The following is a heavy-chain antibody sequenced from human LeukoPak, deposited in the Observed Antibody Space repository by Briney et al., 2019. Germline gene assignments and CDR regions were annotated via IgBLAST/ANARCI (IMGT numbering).Heavy chain of an antibody. V-gene: IGHV4-30-2*01. D-gene: IGHD5-12*01. Sequence: SETLPLTCAVSGVSMGSGGYSWSWVRQPPGKGLEWIGYICHSGSSYYNPSLKSRVTIPMDRSKNQFSLKLSSVTAADTAVYYSARTIVATISSEAYIDYWGQGTLVTVSS. CDR3: ARTIVATISSEAYIDY. CDR1: GVSMGSGGYS. CDR2: ICHSGSS. J-gene: IGHJ4*02.